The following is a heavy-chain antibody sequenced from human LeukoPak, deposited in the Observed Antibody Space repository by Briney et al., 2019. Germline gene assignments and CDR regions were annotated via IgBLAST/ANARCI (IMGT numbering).Heavy chain of an antibody. CDR2: ISAYNGNT. CDR3: ARDRTRKPTENYYGSGSLY. J-gene: IGHJ4*02. D-gene: IGHD3-10*01. CDR1: GYTFTSYG. Sequence: ASVKVSCKASGYTFTSYGISWVRQAPGQGLEWMGWISAYNGNTNYAQKLQGRVTITTDTSTSTAYMELRSLRSDDTAVYYCARDRTRKPTENYYGSGSLYWGQGTLVTVSS. V-gene: IGHV1-18*01.